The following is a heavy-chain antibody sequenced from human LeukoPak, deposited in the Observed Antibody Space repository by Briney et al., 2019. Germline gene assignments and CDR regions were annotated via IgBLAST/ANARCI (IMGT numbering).Heavy chain of an antibody. D-gene: IGHD3-10*01. Sequence: PGGSLRLSCAASGFTFSSYGMSWVRQAPVKGLEWVSAISGSGGSTYYADSVKGRFTISRDNSKNTLYLQMNSLRAEDTAVYYCAKSSKTWFWELLLRNNWFDPWGQGTLVTVSS. V-gene: IGHV3-23*01. J-gene: IGHJ5*02. CDR1: GFTFSSYG. CDR3: AKSSKTWFWELLLRNNWFDP. CDR2: ISGSGGST.